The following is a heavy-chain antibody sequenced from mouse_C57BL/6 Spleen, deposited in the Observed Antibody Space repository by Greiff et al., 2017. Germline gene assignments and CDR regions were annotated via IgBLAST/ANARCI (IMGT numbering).Heavy chain of an antibody. D-gene: IGHD1-1*01. CDR3: ARGGVLRSLFDY. V-gene: IGHV1-52*01. Sequence: QVQLQQPGAELVRPGSSVKLSCKASGYTFTSYWMHWVKQRPIQGLEWIGNIDPSDSETHYNQKFKDKATLTVDKSSSTAYMQLSSLTSEDSAVYDCARGGVLRSLFDYWGQGTTLTVSS. J-gene: IGHJ2*01. CDR2: IDPSDSET. CDR1: GYTFTSYW.